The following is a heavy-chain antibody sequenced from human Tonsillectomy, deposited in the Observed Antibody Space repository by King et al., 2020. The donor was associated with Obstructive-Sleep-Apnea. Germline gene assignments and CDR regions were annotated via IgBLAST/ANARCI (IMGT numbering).Heavy chain of an antibody. V-gene: IGHV5-10-1*03. CDR3: AKEYSSSWSDDY. CDR1: GYSFSRYY. Sequence: VQLVESGAEVKKPGESLRISCPGSGYSFSRYYITWVRQMPGKGLEWIWRVGPSGSDTNYPPSFQGNVTISVDNSINTAYLQWSSLKASDTAMYYCAKEYSSSWSDDYWGQGTLVTVSS. CDR2: VGPSGSDT. J-gene: IGHJ4*02. D-gene: IGHD6-13*01.